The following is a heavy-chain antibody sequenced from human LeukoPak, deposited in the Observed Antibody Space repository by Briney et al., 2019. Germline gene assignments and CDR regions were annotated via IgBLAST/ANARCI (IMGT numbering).Heavy chain of an antibody. D-gene: IGHD2-15*01. J-gene: IGHJ5*02. CDR3: ARGVVVAATYLLDP. V-gene: IGHV3-30*04. CDR1: GFTFSSYI. CDR2: ISYDGSNK. Sequence: GGSLRLSCVVSGFTFSSYIMHWVRQAPGKGLEWVAVISYDGSNKYYADSVKGRFTISRDNSKNTLYLQMNSLRAEDTAVYYCARGVVVAATYLLDPWGQGTLVTVSS.